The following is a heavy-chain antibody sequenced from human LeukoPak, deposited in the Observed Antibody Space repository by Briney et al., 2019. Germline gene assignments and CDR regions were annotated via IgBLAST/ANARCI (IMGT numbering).Heavy chain of an antibody. Sequence: GGSLRLSCAASGFTFSSYAMSWVRQAPGKGLEWVSGISGSGGSTYYADSVKGRFTISRDNSKNTLYLQINSLRVEDTGLYYCATTLLRASTYMDVWGKGTTVTVSS. CDR2: ISGSGGST. D-gene: IGHD1-1*01. V-gene: IGHV3-23*01. CDR3: ATTLLRASTYMDV. J-gene: IGHJ6*03. CDR1: GFTFSSYA.